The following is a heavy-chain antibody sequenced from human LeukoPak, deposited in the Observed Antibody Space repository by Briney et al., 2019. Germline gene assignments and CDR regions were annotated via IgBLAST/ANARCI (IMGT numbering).Heavy chain of an antibody. CDR3: AREDYVWGSYHY. CDR1: GGSISSYY. J-gene: IGHJ4*02. D-gene: IGHD3-16*02. V-gene: IGHV4-59*01. Sequence: PSETLSLTCTVSGGSISSYYWSWIRQPPGKGLEWIGYIYYSGSTNYNPSLKSRVTISVDTSKNQFSLKLSSVTAADTAVYYCAREDYVWGSYHYWGQGTLVTVSS. CDR2: IYYSGST.